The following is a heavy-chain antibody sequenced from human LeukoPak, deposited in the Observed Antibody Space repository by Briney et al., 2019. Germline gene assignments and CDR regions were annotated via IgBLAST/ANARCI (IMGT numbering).Heavy chain of an antibody. Sequence: GGSLRLSCAASGFTFSSYAMHWVRQAPGKGLEWVAVISYDGSNKYYADSVKGRFTISRDNSKNTLYLQMNSLRAEDTAVYYCAKIPYDSSLYYFDYWGQGTLVTVSS. CDR1: GFTFSSYA. V-gene: IGHV3-30-3*02. CDR3: AKIPYDSSLYYFDY. D-gene: IGHD3-22*01. CDR2: ISYDGSNK. J-gene: IGHJ4*02.